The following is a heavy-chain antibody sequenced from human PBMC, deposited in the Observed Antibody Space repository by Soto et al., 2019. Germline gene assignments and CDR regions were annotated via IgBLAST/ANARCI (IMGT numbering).Heavy chain of an antibody. J-gene: IGHJ5*02. CDR3: ARHRSDFWFDP. V-gene: IGHV4-39*01. D-gene: IGHD2-15*01. CDR2: IYYSGST. Sequence: QLQLQESGPGLVKPWETLSLTCTVSSGSISSSSYFWGWIRQPPGKGLEWIGSIYYSGSTYYNPSLKSRVTVSVDTSKNQFSLKLSSVTAADTAVYYCARHRSDFWFDPWGQGTLVTVSS. CDR1: SGSISSSSYF.